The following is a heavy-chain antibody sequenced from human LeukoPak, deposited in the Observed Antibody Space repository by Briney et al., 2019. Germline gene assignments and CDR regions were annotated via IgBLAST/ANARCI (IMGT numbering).Heavy chain of an antibody. CDR2: ISTNTGNP. D-gene: IGHD6-19*01. CDR3: ASQYMEQWLVGYFDY. V-gene: IGHV7-4-1*02. CDR1: GYTFTSYA. Sequence: EASVKVSCKASGYTFTSYAMNWVRQAPGQGLEWMGWISTNTGNPTYAQGFTGRFVFSLDTSVNTAYLQISSLKAEDTAVYYCASQYMEQWLVGYFDYWGQGTLVTVSS. J-gene: IGHJ4*02.